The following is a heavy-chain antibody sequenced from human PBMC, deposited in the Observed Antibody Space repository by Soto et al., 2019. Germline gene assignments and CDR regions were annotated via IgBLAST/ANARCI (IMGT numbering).Heavy chain of an antibody. V-gene: IGHV4-34*01. J-gene: IGHJ6*02. CDR2: INHSGST. CDR3: ARGAIVVVPAAYYYYYGTDV. CDR1: GGSFSGYY. D-gene: IGHD2-2*01. Sequence: QVQLQQWGAGLLKPSETLSLTCAVYGGSFSGYYWSWIRQPPGKGLEWIGEINHSGSTNYNPSLKSRVTISVDTSKNQFSLKLSSVTAADTAVYYCARGAIVVVPAAYYYYYGTDVWGQGTTVTVSS.